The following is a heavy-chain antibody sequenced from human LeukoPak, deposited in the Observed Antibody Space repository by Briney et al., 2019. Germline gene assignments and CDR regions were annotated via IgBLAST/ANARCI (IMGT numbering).Heavy chain of an antibody. V-gene: IGHV4-59*01. CDR1: GGSFSGYY. CDR2: IYYSGST. Sequence: NTSETLSLTCAVYGGSFSGYYWSWIRQPPGKGLEWIGYIYYSGSTNYNPSLKSRVTISVDTSKNQFSLKLSSVTAADTAVYYCASGRRSYDAFDIWGHGTMVTVSS. J-gene: IGHJ3*02. CDR3: ASGRRSYDAFDI.